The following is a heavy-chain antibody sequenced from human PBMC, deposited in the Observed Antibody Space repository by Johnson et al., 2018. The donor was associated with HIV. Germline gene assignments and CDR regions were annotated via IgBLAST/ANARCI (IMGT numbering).Heavy chain of an antibody. CDR2: ISYDGSNK. CDR1: GFTFSSYA. V-gene: IGHV3-30-3*01. J-gene: IGHJ3*02. D-gene: IGHD3-3*01. Sequence: QVKLVESGGGVVQPGRSLRLSCAASGFTFSSYAMHWVRQAPGKGLEWVAVISYDGSNKYYADSVKGRFTISRDNSKNTLYLQMNRLRTEDTAVFYCAKGPLYDFWSGEAFDIWGQGTMVTVSS. CDR3: AKGPLYDFWSGEAFDI.